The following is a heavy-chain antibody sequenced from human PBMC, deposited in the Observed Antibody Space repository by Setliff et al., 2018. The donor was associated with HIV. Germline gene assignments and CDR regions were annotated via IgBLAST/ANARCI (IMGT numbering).Heavy chain of an antibody. CDR3: VRATSPRPMVRGGRLDP. CDR2: INHSGST. CDR1: GGSFSAYY. V-gene: IGHV4-34*01. D-gene: IGHD3-10*01. J-gene: IGHJ5*02. Sequence: PSETLSLTCAVYGGSFSAYYWSWIRQPPGKGLEWIGEINHSGSTNYNPSLKSRVTISLDTSKNQFSLRLSSVTAADTAVYYCVRATSPRPMVRGGRLDPWGQGTLVTVSS.